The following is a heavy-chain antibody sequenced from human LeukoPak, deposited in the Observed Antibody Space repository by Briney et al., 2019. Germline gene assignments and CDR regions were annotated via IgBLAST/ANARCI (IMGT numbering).Heavy chain of an antibody. V-gene: IGHV1-69*05. Sequence: SVKVSCKASGGTFSSYAISWVRRAPGQGLEWMGRIIPIFGTATYAQKFQGRVTITTDESTSTAYMELSSLRSEDTAVYYCARQAGYSSSWYVGWFDPWGQGTLVTVSS. CDR3: ARQAGYSSSWYVGWFDP. CDR1: GGTFSSYA. J-gene: IGHJ5*02. D-gene: IGHD6-13*01. CDR2: IIPIFGTA.